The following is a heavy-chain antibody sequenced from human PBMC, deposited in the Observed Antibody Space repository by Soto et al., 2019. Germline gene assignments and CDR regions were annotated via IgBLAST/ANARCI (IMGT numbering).Heavy chain of an antibody. J-gene: IGHJ1*01. D-gene: IGHD2-21*02. CDR2: ISGSGGST. Sequence: EVQLLESGGGLVQPGGSLRLSCAASGFTFSTYAMSWVRQAPGKGLEWVSTISGSGGSTYYADSVKGRFTISRDNSKNTLYLQMNSLRAEDTAAYYCAKDFRDCGGDCYSEYFQHWGQGTLVTVSS. V-gene: IGHV3-23*01. CDR3: AKDFRDCGGDCYSEYFQH. CDR1: GFTFSTYA.